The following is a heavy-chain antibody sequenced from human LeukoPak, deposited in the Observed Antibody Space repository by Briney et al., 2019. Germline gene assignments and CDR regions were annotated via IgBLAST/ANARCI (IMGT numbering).Heavy chain of an antibody. CDR2: ISSSSSTI. CDR1: GFTFSSYS. D-gene: IGHD3-22*01. Sequence: GGSLRLSCAASGFTFSSYSMNWVRQAPGKGLEWVSYISSSSSTIYYADSVKGRFTISRDNAKNSLYLQMNSLRAEDTAVYYCASSDYYDSSGYLDYWGQGTLVTVSS. CDR3: ASSDYYDSSGYLDY. J-gene: IGHJ4*02. V-gene: IGHV3-48*01.